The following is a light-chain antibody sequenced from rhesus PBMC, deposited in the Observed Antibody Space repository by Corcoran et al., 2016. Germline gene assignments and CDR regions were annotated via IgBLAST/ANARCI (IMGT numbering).Light chain of an antibody. V-gene: IGKV1-32*05. CDR1: QGIDSY. CDR2: YAG. J-gene: IGKJ2*01. Sequence: DIQLTQSPSSLSASIGDRVTITCRASQGIDSYLNWYQQKPGRAPKLLIFYAGRLQSGVPSRFTGSGSGTDFTLTISSLQPEDFATYYCHQYKIMYSFGQGTKVGIK. CDR3: HQYKIMYS.